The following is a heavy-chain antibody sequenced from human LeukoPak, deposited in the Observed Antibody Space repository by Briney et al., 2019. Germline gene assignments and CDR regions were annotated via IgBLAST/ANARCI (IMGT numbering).Heavy chain of an antibody. CDR1: GDSISSYY. CDR3: ASTVHYGSGTHMDV. CDR2: IYTSGST. Sequence: SETLSLTCTVSGDSISSYYWSWIRQPAGEGLEWIGRIYTSGSTNYNPSLKSRVTMSVDTSKNQFSLKLSSVTAADTAVYYCASTVHYGSGTHMDVWGKGTTVTISS. V-gene: IGHV4-4*07. D-gene: IGHD3-10*01. J-gene: IGHJ6*03.